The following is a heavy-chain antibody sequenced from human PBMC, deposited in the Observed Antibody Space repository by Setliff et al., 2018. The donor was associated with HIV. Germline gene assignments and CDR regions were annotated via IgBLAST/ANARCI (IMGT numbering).Heavy chain of an antibody. Sequence: ASVKVSCKASGYTFTGYYVHWVRQAPGQGLEWMGRIIPNSGGTNYAQKFQGRVTMTRDTSISTAYMELTRLRSDDTAVYYCTSHRLSWEIYPPEYFQHWGQGTLVTVSS. J-gene: IGHJ1*01. CDR3: TSHRLSWEIYPPEYFQH. CDR1: GYTFTGYY. D-gene: IGHD1-26*01. V-gene: IGHV1-2*06. CDR2: IIPNSGGT.